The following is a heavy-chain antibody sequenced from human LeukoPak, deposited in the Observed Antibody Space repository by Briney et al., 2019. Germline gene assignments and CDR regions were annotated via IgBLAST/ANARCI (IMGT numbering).Heavy chain of an antibody. CDR2: IYPGDSDT. CDR1: GYTFTSFW. D-gene: IGHD2-2*01. V-gene: IGHV5-51*01. CDR3: ARRLSSTPLYDF. Sequence: GESLKISCKGSGYTFTSFWIGWVRQMPGKGLEWMGIIYPGDSDTRYSSSFQGQVTISADKSISTAYLQWSSLKASDTAMYYCARRLSSTPLYDFWGQGTLATVSS. J-gene: IGHJ4*02.